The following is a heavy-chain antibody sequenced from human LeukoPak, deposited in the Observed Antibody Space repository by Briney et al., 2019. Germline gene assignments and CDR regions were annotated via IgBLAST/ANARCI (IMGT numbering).Heavy chain of an antibody. CDR2: INPNSGGT. D-gene: IGHD2-2*02. J-gene: IGHJ6*03. CDR3: ARTTAATPYYYYYMDV. V-gene: IGHV1-2*02. Sequence: ASVKVSCKASGYTFTGYYMHWVRQAPGQGLEWMGWINPNSGGTNYAQKFQGRVTMTRDTSISTAYMELSRLRSDDKAVYYCARTTAATPYYYYYMDVWGKGTTVTVSS. CDR1: GYTFTGYY.